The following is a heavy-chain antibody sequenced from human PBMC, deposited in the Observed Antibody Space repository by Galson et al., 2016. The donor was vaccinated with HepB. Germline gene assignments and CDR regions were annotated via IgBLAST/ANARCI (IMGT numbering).Heavy chain of an antibody. V-gene: IGHV3-30*03. Sequence: SLRLSCAASGFTFSSYSMHWVRQAPGKGLEWVAVILYNGGSEYYADSVKGRFTISRDKSKNTLYLQMNSLSAEDTAVYYCAAEYSSSRGAFDIWGQGTMVTVSS. D-gene: IGHD6-6*01. CDR2: ILYNGGSE. J-gene: IGHJ3*02. CDR3: AAEYSSSRGAFDI. CDR1: GFTFSSYS.